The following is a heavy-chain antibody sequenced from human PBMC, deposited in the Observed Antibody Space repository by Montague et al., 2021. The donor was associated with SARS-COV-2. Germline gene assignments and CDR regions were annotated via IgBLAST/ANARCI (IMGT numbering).Heavy chain of an antibody. D-gene: IGHD2-2*01. CDR3: ARIPVGSKYYFDF. V-gene: IGHV6-1*01. J-gene: IGHJ4*02. CDR2: TYYRSKWYN. Sequence: CAISGDSVSSNTATWNWIRQSPSRGLEWLGRTYYRSKWYNDYAESVKSRITIDPDTSKHQFSLHLNSVTPEDTAVYYYARIPVGSKYYFDFWGQGTLVTVSS. CDR1: GDSVSSNTAT.